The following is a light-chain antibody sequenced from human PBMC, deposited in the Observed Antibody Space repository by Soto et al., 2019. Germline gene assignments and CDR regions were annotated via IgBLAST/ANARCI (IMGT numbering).Light chain of an antibody. V-gene: IGKV3-15*01. CDR1: RSVSTN. Sequence: DILLTQSPAIVSVSPGERATLSCRASRSVSTNLAWYQHKHGQAPRLLIYGASTRVTDIPARFSGSGSGTDITLTINYLKSEDFGVYYCQQYEKSLPPVTFGGGTKVEI. CDR3: QQYEKSLPPVT. J-gene: IGKJ4*01. CDR2: GAS.